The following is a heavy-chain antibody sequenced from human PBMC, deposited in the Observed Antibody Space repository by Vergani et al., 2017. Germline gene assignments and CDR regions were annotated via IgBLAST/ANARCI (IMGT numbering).Heavy chain of an antibody. Sequence: QVQLAESGGGRVQPGRSLRLSCAASGFSFSSHAIHWVRQAPGKGLEWVPVISNHGTQKYYADSVKGRFTISRDNSKSTLYLQMNSLRTEDTAVYYCATKSCGTPGCQIGYFREWGQGTLVTVSS. CDR3: ATKSCGTPGCQIGYFRE. D-gene: IGHD1-1*01. J-gene: IGHJ1*01. CDR1: GFSFSSHA. V-gene: IGHV3-30*03. CDR2: ISNHGTQK.